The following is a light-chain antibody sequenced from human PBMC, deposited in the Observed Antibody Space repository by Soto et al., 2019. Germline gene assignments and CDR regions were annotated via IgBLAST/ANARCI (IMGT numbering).Light chain of an antibody. Sequence: DIQMTQSPSSLSASVGDRVTITCRASQSISNYLNWYQQKPGRAPKLLIYLTSTLESGVPSRFSGSGSGTEFTLTISSLQPDDFATYYCQHYNSYFQTFGQGTKVDIK. J-gene: IGKJ1*01. V-gene: IGKV1-5*01. CDR3: QHYNSYFQT. CDR1: QSISNY. CDR2: LTS.